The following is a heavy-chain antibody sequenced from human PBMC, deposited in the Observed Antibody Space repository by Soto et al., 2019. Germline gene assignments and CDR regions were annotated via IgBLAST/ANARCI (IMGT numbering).Heavy chain of an antibody. J-gene: IGHJ4*02. V-gene: IGHV1-69*01. CDR2: IIPIFGTA. D-gene: IGHD6-19*01. CDR1: GGTFSSYA. Sequence: QVQLVQSGAEVKKPGSSVKVSCKASGGTFSSYAISWVXXAPGQGLEWMGGIIPIFGTANYAQKFQGRVTITADESTSTAYMELSSLRSEDTAVYYCAVGHGIAVAGGSDYWGQGTLVTVSS. CDR3: AVGHGIAVAGGSDY.